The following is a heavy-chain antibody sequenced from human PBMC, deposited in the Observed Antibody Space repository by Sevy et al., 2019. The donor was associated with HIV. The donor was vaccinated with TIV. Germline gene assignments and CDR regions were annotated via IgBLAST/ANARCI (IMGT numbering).Heavy chain of an antibody. CDR2: LDPGNGEI. V-gene: IGHV1-24*01. D-gene: IGHD2-15*01. J-gene: IGHJ5*02. Sequence: ASAKVSCKVFGYSLRKLSMHWVRQAPGKGLEWMGSLDPGNGEITYGQTLQGRVTMTEDTSTDTAYMELSSLTSENTATYYCATVGLGYYSGSSYYLGDGFDPWGQGTLVTVSS. CDR1: GYSLRKLS. CDR3: ATVGLGYYSGSSYYLGDGFDP.